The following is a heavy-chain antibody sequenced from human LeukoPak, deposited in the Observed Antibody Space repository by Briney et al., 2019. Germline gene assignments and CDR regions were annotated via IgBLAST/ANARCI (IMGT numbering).Heavy chain of an antibody. J-gene: IGHJ4*02. CDR1: GGTFSSYA. D-gene: IGHD6-13*01. CDR3: ARQLPQQAYDY. CDR2: IIPILGIA. Sequence: ASVKVSCKASGGTFSSYAISWVRQAPGQGLEWMGRIIPILGIANYAQKFQGRVTITADKSTSTAYMELSSLRSDDTAVYYWARQLPQQAYDYWGQETLVTVSS. V-gene: IGHV1-69*04.